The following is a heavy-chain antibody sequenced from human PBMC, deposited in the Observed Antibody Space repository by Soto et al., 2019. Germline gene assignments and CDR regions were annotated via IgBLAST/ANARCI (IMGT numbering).Heavy chain of an antibody. CDR2: IDPSDSYT. J-gene: IGHJ3*02. CDR1: GYSSTRYS. V-gene: IGHV5-10-1*01. D-gene: IGHD6-19*01. CDR3: AGTQWLDDAFDI. Sequence: GEPLKMSCTGSGYSSTRYSIRCVRQMPGKGLEWMGRIDPSDSYTNYSPSFQGHVTISADKSISTAYLQWSSLKASDTAMYYCAGTQWLDDAFDIWGQGTMVTFSS.